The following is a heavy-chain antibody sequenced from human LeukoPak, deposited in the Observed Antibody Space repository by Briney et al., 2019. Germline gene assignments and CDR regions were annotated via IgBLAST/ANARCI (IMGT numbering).Heavy chain of an antibody. V-gene: IGHV1-18*01. CDR2: VSTNDGNT. CDR3: TRAPPGMTMMTDY. J-gene: IGHJ4*02. CDR1: GYTFTNYH. Sequence: GASVKVSCKASGYTFTNYHIAWVRQAPGQGLEWIGWVSTNDGNTVYAQRLQGRVTMTTDTFTSVAYMELRSLTSDDTAVYYCTRAPPGMTMMTDYWGQGTLVTVSS. D-gene: IGHD3-22*01.